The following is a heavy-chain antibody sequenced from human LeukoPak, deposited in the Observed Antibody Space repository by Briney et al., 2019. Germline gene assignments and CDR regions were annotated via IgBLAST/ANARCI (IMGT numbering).Heavy chain of an antibody. V-gene: IGHV4-31*03. Sequence: KPSETLSLTCTVSGGSFSNSGYYWSWIRQRPGTGLEWIENIYLTGSTSYNPSLKSRVTMSMDTSKRQFSLTLTSLTAADTAIYYCARDRGFYYDTSEANQHYQMDVWGKGTTVVVSS. CDR2: IYLTGST. CDR1: GGSFSNSGYY. CDR3: ARDRGFYYDTSEANQHYQMDV. J-gene: IGHJ6*04. D-gene: IGHD3-16*01.